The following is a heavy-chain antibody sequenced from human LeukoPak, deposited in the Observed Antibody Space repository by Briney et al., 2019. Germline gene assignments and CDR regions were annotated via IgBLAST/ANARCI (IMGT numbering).Heavy chain of an antibody. Sequence: PSETLSLTCALYGGSFSGYYWSWIRQPPGKGLEWIGEINHSGSTNYNPSLKSRVTISVDTSKNQFSLKLSSVTAADTAVYYCARGDYPYGSGSYYRGGFDYWGQGTLVTVSS. D-gene: IGHD3-10*01. CDR2: INHSGST. V-gene: IGHV4-34*01. J-gene: IGHJ4*02. CDR3: ARGDYPYGSGSYYRGGFDY. CDR1: GGSFSGYY.